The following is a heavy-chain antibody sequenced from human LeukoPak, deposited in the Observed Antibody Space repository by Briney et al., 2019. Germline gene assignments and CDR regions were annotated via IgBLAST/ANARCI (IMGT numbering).Heavy chain of an antibody. CDR3: AREQRWLQSLDY. V-gene: IGHV4-61*02. D-gene: IGHD5-24*01. J-gene: IGHJ4*02. CDR2: IHTSGTT. Sequence: SETLSLTCTVSGGSISNGNSYWNWIRQPAGKGLEWIGRIHTSGTTNYNPSLKSRVTISVDTSKNQFSLNLNSVTAADTAVYYRAREQRWLQSLDYWGQGNLVTVSS. CDR1: GGSISNGNSY.